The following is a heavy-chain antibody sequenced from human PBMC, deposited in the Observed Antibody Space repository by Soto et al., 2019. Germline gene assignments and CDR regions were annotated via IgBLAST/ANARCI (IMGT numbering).Heavy chain of an antibody. V-gene: IGHV3-23*01. Sequence: EVQLLESGGGLVQPGGSLRLSCAASGFTFNNYAMTWVRQAPGKGLEWVSAISGGGDTTSYADSVKGRFTVSRDGSKNTLYLQMNSLRAEDTALYYCAKGRDGSGSLPPRVDFWGQGTLVTVSS. CDR1: GFTFNNYA. CDR3: AKGRDGSGSLPPRVDF. J-gene: IGHJ4*02. CDR2: ISGGGDTT. D-gene: IGHD3-10*01.